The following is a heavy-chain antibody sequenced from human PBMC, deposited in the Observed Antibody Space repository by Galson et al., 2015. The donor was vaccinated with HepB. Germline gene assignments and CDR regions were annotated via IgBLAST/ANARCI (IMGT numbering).Heavy chain of an antibody. J-gene: IGHJ4*02. CDR3: AGHAKYGIDY. CDR2: ISFDGNNK. D-gene: IGHD2-2*01. V-gene: IGHV3-30*03. CDR1: GFNLSTYA. Sequence: SLRLSCAASGFNLSTYAMSWVRQAPGKGLEWVAVISFDGNNKNYVDSVKGRFTISRDNSKNTLSLQMNSLRTEDTAVYYCAGHAKYGIDYWGQGTLVTVSS.